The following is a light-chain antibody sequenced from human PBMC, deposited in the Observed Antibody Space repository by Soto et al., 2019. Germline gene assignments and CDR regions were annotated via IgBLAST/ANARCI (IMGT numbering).Light chain of an antibody. V-gene: IGLV2-23*01. CDR2: EGS. CDR1: SSDVGSYNL. J-gene: IGLJ1*01. CDR3: FSYAGSSTYV. Sequence: QSALTQPASVSGSPGQSITISCTGTSSDVGSYNLVSWYQQHPGKAPKLMIYEGSKRPSGVSNRFSGSKSGNTASLTISGLQAEDESDYYCFSYAGSSTYVFGTGTKLNVL.